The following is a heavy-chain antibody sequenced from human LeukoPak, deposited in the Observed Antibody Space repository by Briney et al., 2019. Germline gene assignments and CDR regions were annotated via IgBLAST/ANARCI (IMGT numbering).Heavy chain of an antibody. CDR1: GGTFSSYA. CDR2: IIPIFGIA. V-gene: IGHV1-69*04. J-gene: IGHJ2*01. CDR3: ALAVVTATALRYFDL. Sequence: SVKVSCKASGGTFSSYAISWVRQAPGQGLEWMGRIIPIFGIANYAQKFQGRVTITADKSTSTAYMELSSLRSEDTAVYYCALAVVTATALRYFDLWGRGTLVTVSS. D-gene: IGHD2-21*02.